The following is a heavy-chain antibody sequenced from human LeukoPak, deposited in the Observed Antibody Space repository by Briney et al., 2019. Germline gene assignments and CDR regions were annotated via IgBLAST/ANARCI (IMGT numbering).Heavy chain of an antibody. Sequence: GASVKVSCKASGYTFSGYYIHWVRLGPGQGLEWMGWINPNSGTNYAQNFQGRVTMTRDTSISTAYMELSRLTSDDTAVYYCAREEQHQRGRHFEYWGQGTLVTVSS. CDR2: INPNSGT. CDR1: GYTFSGYY. V-gene: IGHV1-2*02. D-gene: IGHD6-13*01. J-gene: IGHJ4*02. CDR3: AREEQHQRGRHFEY.